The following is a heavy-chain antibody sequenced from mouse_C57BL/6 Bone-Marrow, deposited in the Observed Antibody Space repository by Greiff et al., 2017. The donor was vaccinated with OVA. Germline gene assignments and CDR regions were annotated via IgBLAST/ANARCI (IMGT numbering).Heavy chain of an antibody. CDR3: ARKDGYGYGASAY. CDR2: IWSGGST. J-gene: IGHJ3*01. CDR1: GFSFTSYG. D-gene: IGHD2-2*01. Sequence: VQLVESGPGLVQPSQSLSITCTVSGFSFTSYGVHWVRQSPGKGLEWMGVIWSGGSTDYNAAFISRLSISKDNSKSQVFFKMNSLQADDTAIYYCARKDGYGYGASAYWGQGTLVTVSA. V-gene: IGHV2-2*01.